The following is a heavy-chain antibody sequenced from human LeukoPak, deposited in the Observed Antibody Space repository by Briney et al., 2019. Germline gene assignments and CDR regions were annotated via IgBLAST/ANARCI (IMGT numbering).Heavy chain of an antibody. CDR3: ARGPPYNYDSSGYYRFDY. CDR2: INHSGTT. J-gene: IGHJ4*02. Sequence: SETLSLTCVVYGGSFSGYYWSWIRQPPGKGLEWIGEINHSGTTKYNPSLESRVTIFVDTSKNQFSLKVTSVTAADTAVYYCARGPPYNYDSSGYYRFDYWGQGTLVTVSS. V-gene: IGHV4-34*01. CDR1: GGSFSGYY. D-gene: IGHD3-22*01.